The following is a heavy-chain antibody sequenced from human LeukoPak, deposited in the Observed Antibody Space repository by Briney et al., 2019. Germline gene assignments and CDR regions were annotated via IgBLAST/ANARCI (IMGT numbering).Heavy chain of an antibody. Sequence: GGSLRLSCAVSGFTLSSYWMHWVRQAPGKGLVWVSRINEDGSFTSYADSVKGRFTISRDNAKNTLYLQMNSLRAEDTAVYYCARDRGSGWFDYWGQGTPVTVSS. J-gene: IGHJ4*02. D-gene: IGHD6-19*01. CDR3: ARDRGSGWFDY. CDR2: INEDGSFT. CDR1: GFTLSSYW. V-gene: IGHV3-74*01.